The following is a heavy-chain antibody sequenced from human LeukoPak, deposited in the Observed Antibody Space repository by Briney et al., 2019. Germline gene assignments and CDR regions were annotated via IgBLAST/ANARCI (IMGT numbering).Heavy chain of an antibody. CDR2: IKSKTDGETT. CDR1: GFTFSNAW. D-gene: IGHD1-26*01. J-gene: IGHJ4*02. Sequence: GGSLRLSCAAPGFTFSNAWMSWVRQAPGKGLEWVGRIKSKTDGETTDYAAPVKGRFSISRDDSKNTLYLQMHSLKTEDTAVYYCTNLRWELLNPDYWGQGTLVTVSS. CDR3: TNLRWELLNPDY. V-gene: IGHV3-15*01.